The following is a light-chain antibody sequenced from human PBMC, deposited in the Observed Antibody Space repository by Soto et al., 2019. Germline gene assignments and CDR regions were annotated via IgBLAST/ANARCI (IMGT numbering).Light chain of an antibody. Sequence: NFMLTQPHSVSESPGKTVTISCTRSSGSIASKYVQWYQQRPGSAPTTVIYEDNQRPSGVPDRFSGSIDSSSNSASLTISGLKTEDEADYYCQSYDSSNPVVFGGGTKLTV. J-gene: IGLJ2*01. CDR2: EDN. V-gene: IGLV6-57*04. CDR3: QSYDSSNPVV. CDR1: SGSIASKY.